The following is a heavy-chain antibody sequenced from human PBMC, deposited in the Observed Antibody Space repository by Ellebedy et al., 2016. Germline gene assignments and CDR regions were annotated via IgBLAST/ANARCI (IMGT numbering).Heavy chain of an antibody. Sequence: ASVKVSXXASGYTFTGYYMHWVRQAPGQGLEWMGWINPNSGGTNYAQKFQGWVTMTRDTSISTAYMELSRLRSDDTAVYYCARAGIKKGWFDPWGQGTLVTVSS. CDR2: INPNSGGT. CDR1: GYTFTGYY. V-gene: IGHV1-2*04. D-gene: IGHD3-16*01. J-gene: IGHJ5*02. CDR3: ARAGIKKGWFDP.